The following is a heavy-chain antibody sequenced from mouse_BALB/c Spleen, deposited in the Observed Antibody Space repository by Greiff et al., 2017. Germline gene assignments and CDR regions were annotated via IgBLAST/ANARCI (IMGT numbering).Heavy chain of an antibody. CDR1: GYSITSDYA. Sequence: EVQLQQSGPGLVKPSQSLSLTCTVTGYSITSDYAWNWIRQFPGNKLEWMGYISYSGSTSYNPSLKSRISITRDTSKNQFFLQLNSVTTEDTATYYCARRRRGYAMDYWGQGTSVTVSS. CDR3: ARRRRGYAMDY. J-gene: IGHJ4*01. CDR2: ISYSGST. V-gene: IGHV3-2*02.